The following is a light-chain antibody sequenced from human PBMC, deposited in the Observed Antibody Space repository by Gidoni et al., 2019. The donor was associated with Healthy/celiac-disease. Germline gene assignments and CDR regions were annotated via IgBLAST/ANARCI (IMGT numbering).Light chain of an antibody. J-gene: IGKJ1*01. CDR1: QSVSSSY. CDR2: GAS. V-gene: IGKV3-20*01. Sequence: EIVLPQSPGTLSLSPGERATLSCRASQSVSSSYLAWYQQKPGQAPRLLIYGASSRATGIPDRFSGSGSGTDFTLTISRLEPEDFAVYYCQQGRTFGQGTKVEIK. CDR3: QQGRT.